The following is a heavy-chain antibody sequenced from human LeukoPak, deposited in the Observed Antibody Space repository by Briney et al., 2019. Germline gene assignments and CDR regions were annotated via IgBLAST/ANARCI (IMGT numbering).Heavy chain of an antibody. V-gene: IGHV4-34*01. CDR2: INHSGST. CDR1: GGSFSGYY. J-gene: IGHJ4*02. CDR3: ARVDSSGIDY. Sequence: PSETLSLTCAVYGGSFSGYYWSWIRQPPGKGLEWIGEINHSGSTNYNPSLKGRVTISVDTSKNQFSLKLSSVTAADTAVYYCARVDSSGIDYWGQGTLVTVSS. D-gene: IGHD3-22*01.